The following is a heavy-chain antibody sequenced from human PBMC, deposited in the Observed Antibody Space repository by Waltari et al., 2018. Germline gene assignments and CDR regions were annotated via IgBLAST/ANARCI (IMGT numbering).Heavy chain of an antibody. CDR3: ARAPRSGSGSYLDY. D-gene: IGHD3-10*01. V-gene: IGHV1-2*02. CDR1: FTGYY. J-gene: IGHJ4*02. CDR2: INPSGSGT. Sequence: FTGYYIHWVRQARGQGLEWMGWINPSGSGTNYAQKFQGRVTMTRDTSISTVYMELSRLRSDDTAVYYCARAPRSGSGSYLDYWGQGTLVTVSS.